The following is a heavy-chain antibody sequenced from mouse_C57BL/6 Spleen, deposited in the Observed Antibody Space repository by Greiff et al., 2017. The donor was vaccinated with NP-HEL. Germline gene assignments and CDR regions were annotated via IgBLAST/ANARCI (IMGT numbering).Heavy chain of an antibody. V-gene: IGHV1-82*01. Sequence: VKLMESGPELVKPGASVKISCKASGYAFSSSWMNWVKQRPGKGLEWIGRIYPGDGDTNYNGKFKGKATLTADKSSSTAYMQLSSLTSEDSAVYVCAGYDGSHYAMDDWGQGNSVTVSS. D-gene: IGHD2-14*01. CDR3: AGYDGSHYAMDD. J-gene: IGHJ4*01. CDR2: IYPGDGDT. CDR1: GYAFSSSW.